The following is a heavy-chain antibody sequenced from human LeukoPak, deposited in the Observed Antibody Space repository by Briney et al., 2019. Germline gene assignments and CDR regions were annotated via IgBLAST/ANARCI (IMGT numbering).Heavy chain of an antibody. CDR3: ARAAGYYDRWGYYYYYYMDV. D-gene: IGHD3-22*01. V-gene: IGHV3-48*03. Sequence: GGSLRLSCAASGFTFSSYEMNWVRQAPGKGLEWVSYISSSGSTIYYADSVKGRFTISGDNAKNSLYLQMNSLRAEDTAVYYCARAAGYYDRWGYYYYYYMDVWGKGTTVTVSS. J-gene: IGHJ6*03. CDR2: ISSSGSTI. CDR1: GFTFSSYE.